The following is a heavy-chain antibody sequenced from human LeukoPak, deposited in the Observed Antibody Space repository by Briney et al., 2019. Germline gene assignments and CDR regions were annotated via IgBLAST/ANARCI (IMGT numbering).Heavy chain of an antibody. V-gene: IGHV1-69*06. CDR2: ILPIFETA. CDR3: ARDYDILTG. J-gene: IGHJ4*02. D-gene: IGHD3-9*01. CDR1: GGTFSSYA. Sequence: SVKVSCKASGGTFSSYAVNWVRQAPGQGLEWMGGILPIFETADYSQKFQGKVTITADKSTSTAYMELSSLRSEDTAVYYCARDYDILTGWGQGTLVTVSS.